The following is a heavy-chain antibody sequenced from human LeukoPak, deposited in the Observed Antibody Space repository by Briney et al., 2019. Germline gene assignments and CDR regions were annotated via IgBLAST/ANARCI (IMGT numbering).Heavy chain of an antibody. V-gene: IGHV1-69*04. J-gene: IGHJ6*02. CDR1: GGTFSSYA. CDR2: IIPILGIA. CDR3: ASPGPHIVVVPAAMGYYYGMDV. D-gene: IGHD2-2*01. Sequence: SVKVSCKASGGTFSSYAISWVRQAPGQGLEWMGRIIPILGIANYAQKFQGRVTITADKSTSTAYMELSSLRSEDTAVYYCASPGPHIVVVPAAMGYYYGMDVWGQGTTVTVSS.